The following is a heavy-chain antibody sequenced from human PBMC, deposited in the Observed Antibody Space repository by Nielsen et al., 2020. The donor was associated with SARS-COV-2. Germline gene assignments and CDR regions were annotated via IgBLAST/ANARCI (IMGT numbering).Heavy chain of an antibody. CDR2: ISGSGYST. CDR1: GFTFSRTS. CDR3: AKEKGYCSGGRCRSPFDS. Sequence: GESLKISCVASGFTFSRTSMNWVRQAPGKELEWVSMISGSGYSTYYTDSVKGRFTISRDNSKNTVYLEMNRLRAEDTAVYFCAKEKGYCSGGRCRSPFDSWGQGALVTVSS. J-gene: IGHJ4*02. V-gene: IGHV3-23*01. D-gene: IGHD2-15*01.